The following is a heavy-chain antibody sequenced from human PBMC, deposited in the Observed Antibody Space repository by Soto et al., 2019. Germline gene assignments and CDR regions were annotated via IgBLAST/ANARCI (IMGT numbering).Heavy chain of an antibody. J-gene: IGHJ5*02. CDR2: ISGSSTI. V-gene: IGHV3-11*04. CDR3: ARESRFLEWLSLNWFDP. Sequence: WVSLRLSCPASGCTFSDYYSSWIRQPPGKGLEWISNISGSSTIFYSDSVKGRFTISRDNGKNSLYLQMNSLRDEDTAVYYCARESRFLEWLSLNWFDPWGQGTLVTVSS. CDR1: GCTFSDYY. D-gene: IGHD3-3*01.